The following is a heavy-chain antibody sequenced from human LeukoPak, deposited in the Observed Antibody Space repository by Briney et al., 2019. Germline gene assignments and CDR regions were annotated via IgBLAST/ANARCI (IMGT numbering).Heavy chain of an antibody. V-gene: IGHV3-30-3*01. CDR2: ISYDGSNK. D-gene: IGHD2-2*01. J-gene: IGHJ5*02. CDR3: ARDPHIVVVPAAIPNWFDP. Sequence: PGGSLRLSCAASGFTFSSYAMHWVRQAPGKGLEWVAVISYDGSNKYYADSVKGRFTISRDNSKNTLYLQMNSLRAEDTAVYYCARDPHIVVVPAAIPNWFDPWGQGTLVTVSS. CDR1: GFTFSSYA.